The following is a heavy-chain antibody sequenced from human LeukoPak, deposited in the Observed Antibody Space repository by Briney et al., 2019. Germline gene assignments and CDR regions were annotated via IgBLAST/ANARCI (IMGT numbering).Heavy chain of an antibody. CDR1: GASIYSSNW. J-gene: IGHJ4*02. D-gene: IGHD3-22*01. Sequence: SGTLSLTCAVSGASIYSSNWWTWVRQTPGKGLEWIGEIYHTGSTNYNPSLVSRATMSIDKSQNRFYLKLNAVTAADTAVYYCARGQWLPVFDFWGQGTLVTVSS. V-gene: IGHV4-4*02. CDR2: IYHTGST. CDR3: ARGQWLPVFDF.